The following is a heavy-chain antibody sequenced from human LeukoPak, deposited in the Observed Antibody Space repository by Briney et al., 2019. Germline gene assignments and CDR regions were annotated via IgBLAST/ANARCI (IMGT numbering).Heavy chain of an antibody. D-gene: IGHD3-9*01. J-gene: IGHJ5*02. V-gene: IGHV1-69*06. CDR3: ARVLGFNDILTGYTYGWFDP. Sequence: SVKVSCKASGGTFSSYAISWVRQAPGQGLEWMGGVIPIFDTANYAQKFQGRVTITADKSTSTAYMELSSLRSEDTAVYYCARVLGFNDILTGYTYGWFDPWGQGTLVTVSS. CDR1: GGTFSSYA. CDR2: VIPIFDTA.